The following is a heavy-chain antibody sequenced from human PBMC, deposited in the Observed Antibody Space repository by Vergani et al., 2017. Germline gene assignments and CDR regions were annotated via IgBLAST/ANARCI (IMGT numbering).Heavy chain of an antibody. D-gene: IGHD6-19*01. J-gene: IGHJ4*02. CDR1: GYSFNNYA. CDR3: ARAKRGRLAVGATDS. V-gene: IGHV7-4-1*01. Sequence: QEQLVQSGSELKKPGASVKVSCKASGYSFNNYAIHWVRQAPGQGLECIGWINPTTGNPTYARAFTGRFVFSLDTSISTAYLQIGSLKAEDTAVYFCARAKRGRLAVGATDSWGQGTLLTVSS. CDR2: INPTTGNP.